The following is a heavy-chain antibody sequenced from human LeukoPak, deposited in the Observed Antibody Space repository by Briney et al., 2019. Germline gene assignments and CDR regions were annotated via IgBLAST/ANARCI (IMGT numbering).Heavy chain of an antibody. CDR1: GFTFTAYH. Sequence: ASVKVSYKASGFTFTAYHMHWVRQAPGQGLEWMGWINPNSGGTNYAQKFQGRVTMTRDTSISTAYMELSGLRSGDTAVYYCATADLSGYSSGWYIGYWGQGTLVTVSS. V-gene: IGHV1-2*02. CDR3: ATADLSGYSSGWYIGY. CDR2: INPNSGGT. D-gene: IGHD6-19*01. J-gene: IGHJ4*02.